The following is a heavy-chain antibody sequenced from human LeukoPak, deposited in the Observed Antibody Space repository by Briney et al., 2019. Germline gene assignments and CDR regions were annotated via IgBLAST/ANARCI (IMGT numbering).Heavy chain of an antibody. CDR1: GVTFSSYS. V-gene: IGHV3-21*01. D-gene: IGHD6-13*01. Sequence: GGALRLSCAASGVTFSSYSMNWGRQAPGEGLEGVSSISSSSSSIYYADSVKGRFTISRDDAKNSLYLQMNSLRAEDTAVYYCARTATDTGEFDYWGQGTLVTVSS. CDR2: ISSSSSSI. CDR3: ARTATDTGEFDY. J-gene: IGHJ4*02.